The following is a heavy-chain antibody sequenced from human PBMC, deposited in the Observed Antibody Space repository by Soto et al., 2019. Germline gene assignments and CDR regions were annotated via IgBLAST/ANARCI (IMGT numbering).Heavy chain of an antibody. J-gene: IGHJ4*02. CDR3: ARVTEYSGYETFAY. Sequence: QVQLVESGGGVVQPGRSLRLSCAASGFTFSSYGMHWVRQAPGKGLEWVAVIWYDGSNKYYADSVKGRFTISRDNSKNPLYLQMKSRRAEDTAVYYCARVTEYSGYETFAYWGQGTLVTVSS. D-gene: IGHD5-12*01. CDR2: IWYDGSNK. V-gene: IGHV3-33*08. CDR1: GFTFSSYG.